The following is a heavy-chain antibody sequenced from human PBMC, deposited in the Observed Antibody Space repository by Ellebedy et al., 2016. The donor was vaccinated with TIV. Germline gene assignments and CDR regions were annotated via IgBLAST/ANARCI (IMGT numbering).Heavy chain of an antibody. CDR1: GFTFSSYW. D-gene: IGHD3-22*01. V-gene: IGHV3-7*01. J-gene: IGHJ4*02. Sequence: GESLKISCAASGFTFSSYWMSWVRQAPGKGLEWVANIKQDGSEKYYVDSVKGRFTISRDNAKNSLYLQMNSLRAEDTAVYYCARVYDSIDYWGQGTLVIVSS. CDR2: IKQDGSEK. CDR3: ARVYDSIDY.